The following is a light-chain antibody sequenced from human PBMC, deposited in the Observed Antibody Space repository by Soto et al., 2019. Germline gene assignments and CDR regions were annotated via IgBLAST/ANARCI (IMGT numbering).Light chain of an antibody. CDR3: SSYTSSTTLV. V-gene: IGLV2-14*01. Sequence: QSALTQPASVSGSPGKSITISCTGTSSDIGGHNYVSWYQQHPGKAPKLMISEVSNRPSGVSNRFSGSKSANTASLTISGIQAEDEADYFCSSYTSSTTLVFGGGTKLTVL. CDR2: EVS. CDR1: SSDIGGHNY. J-gene: IGLJ3*02.